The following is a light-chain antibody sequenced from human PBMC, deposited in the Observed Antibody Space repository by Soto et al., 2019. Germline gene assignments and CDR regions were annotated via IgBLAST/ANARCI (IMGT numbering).Light chain of an antibody. CDR1: QSVSSY. CDR2: GVS. V-gene: IGKV3-20*01. Sequence: VVLTQSPGTLSLSPGERATLSCRASQSVSSYLAWYQQKPGQAPRLLMYGVSTRDTGIPDRFRGSGSGTDFTLTISRLEPEDFAVYYCQQYGSSPRTFGQGTKVDIK. J-gene: IGKJ1*01. CDR3: QQYGSSPRT.